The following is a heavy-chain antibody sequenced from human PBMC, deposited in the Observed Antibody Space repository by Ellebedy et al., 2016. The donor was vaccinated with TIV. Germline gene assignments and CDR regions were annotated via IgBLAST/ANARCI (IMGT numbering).Heavy chain of an antibody. CDR2: TYYRSNWYS. Sequence: SQTLSLTCAISGDSVSSNSAAWNWIRQSPSRGLEWLGRTYYRSNWYSDYAPFVRGRISIYAYTSENHVSLQLNSVTPEDTAVYYCARQQYSRSKMIDYWGQGTLVTVSS. CDR1: GDSVSSNSAA. D-gene: IGHD6-6*01. J-gene: IGHJ4*02. CDR3: ARQQYSRSKMIDY. V-gene: IGHV6-1*01.